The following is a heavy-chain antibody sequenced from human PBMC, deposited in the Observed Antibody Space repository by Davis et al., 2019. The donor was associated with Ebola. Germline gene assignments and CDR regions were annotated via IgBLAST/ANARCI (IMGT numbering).Heavy chain of an antibody. CDR1: GFTVSRNY. D-gene: IGHD3-10*01. J-gene: IGHJ6*04. Sequence: GESLKISCAVSGFTVSRNYMNWVRQAPAKGLEWVSLIHSGGTSYYADSVKGRFSISRDNSKNTQYLQMNSLRAEDTAVYYCARDTYYYGSGSYMYGMDVWGKGTTVTVSS. V-gene: IGHV3-53*05. CDR3: ARDTYYYGSGSYMYGMDV. CDR2: IHSGGTS.